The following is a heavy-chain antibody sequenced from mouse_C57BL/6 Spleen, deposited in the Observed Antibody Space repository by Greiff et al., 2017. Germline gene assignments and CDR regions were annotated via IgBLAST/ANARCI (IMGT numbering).Heavy chain of an antibody. CDR3: ARQRGSDYAHYYAMDY. J-gene: IGHJ4*01. CDR2: ISGGGGNT. Sequence: DVMLVESGGGLVKPGGSLKLSCAASGFTFSSYTMSWVRQTPEKRLEWVATISGGGGNTYYPDSVKGRFTISRDNAKNTLYLQMSSLRSEDTALYYCARQRGSDYAHYYAMDYWGQGTSVTVSS. V-gene: IGHV5-9*01. D-gene: IGHD2-4*01. CDR1: GFTFSSYT.